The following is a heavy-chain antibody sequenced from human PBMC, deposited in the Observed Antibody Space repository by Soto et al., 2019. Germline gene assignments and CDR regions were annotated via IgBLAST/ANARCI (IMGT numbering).Heavy chain of an antibody. CDR1: GYTFTRYA. CDR3: ARHVLRFLEWSSFDY. CDR2: INAGNGNA. J-gene: IGHJ4*02. D-gene: IGHD3-3*01. V-gene: IGHV1-3*05. Sequence: QVQLVQSGAEEKKPGASVKVSCKASGYTFTRYAMHWGRQAPGQRLEGMGWINAGNGNAKYSQKFQVRVTITRETSASTAYMEVSSLRSEDTAVYYCARHVLRFLEWSSFDYWGQGNLVTVSS.